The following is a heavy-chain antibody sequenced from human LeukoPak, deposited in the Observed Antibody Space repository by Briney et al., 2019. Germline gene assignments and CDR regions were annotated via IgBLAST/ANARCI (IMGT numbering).Heavy chain of an antibody. CDR3: ARGYSTSWTYCFDY. CDR1: DGAITGYY. Sequence: SGTLSLTCTVSDGAITGYYWGWIRQPPGKGLEWIGHIYYSGSTNYNPSLKSRVTISVDTSKNHLSLKLNSVTAADTAVYYCARGYSTSWTYCFDYWGQGALVTVSS. V-gene: IGHV4-59*01. CDR2: IYYSGST. D-gene: IGHD6-13*01. J-gene: IGHJ4*02.